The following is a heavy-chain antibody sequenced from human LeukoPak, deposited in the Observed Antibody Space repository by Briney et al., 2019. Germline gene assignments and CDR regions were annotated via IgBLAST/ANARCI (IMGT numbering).Heavy chain of an antibody. Sequence: GGSLRLSCAASGFTFSSYSMNWVRQAPGKGLEWVSSISSSSSYIYYADSVKGRFTISRDNAKNSLYLQMNSLRAEDTAVYYCAREPYDFWSGYPYWGQGTLVTVSS. CDR3: AREPYDFWSGYPY. V-gene: IGHV3-21*01. J-gene: IGHJ4*02. D-gene: IGHD3-3*01. CDR1: GFTFSSYS. CDR2: ISSSSSYI.